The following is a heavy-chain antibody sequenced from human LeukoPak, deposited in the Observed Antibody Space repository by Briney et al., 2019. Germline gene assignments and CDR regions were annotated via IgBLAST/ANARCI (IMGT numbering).Heavy chain of an antibody. CDR3: ASLSWGKARYFDY. D-gene: IGHD3-16*01. CDR2: INPNSGGT. V-gene: IGHV1-2*02. CDR1: GYTCTGYY. J-gene: IGHJ4*02. Sequence: ASVKVSCKASGYTCTGYYMHWVRQAPGQGLEWMGWINPNSGGTNYALQFQGRVTMIRDTSISTAYMVLSRLRSDDTAVYYCASLSWGKARYFDYWGQGTLVSVSS.